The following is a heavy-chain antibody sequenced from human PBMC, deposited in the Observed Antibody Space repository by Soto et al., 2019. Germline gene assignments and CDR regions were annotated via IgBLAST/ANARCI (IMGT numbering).Heavy chain of an antibody. CDR3: ARLEVTSADSFDD. V-gene: IGHV4-34*01. J-gene: IGHJ3*01. Sequence: QVQLQQWGAGLLKPSETLSLTCAVYGDSFSGPYWTWIRQTPGKGLEWIGEINHSGSTDYHPSLKSRVTISVDTSKNQFSLNLSSVSAADTAVYFCARLEVTSADSFDDWGPGTMVTVSS. CDR2: INHSGST. D-gene: IGHD2-21*02. CDR1: GDSFSGPY.